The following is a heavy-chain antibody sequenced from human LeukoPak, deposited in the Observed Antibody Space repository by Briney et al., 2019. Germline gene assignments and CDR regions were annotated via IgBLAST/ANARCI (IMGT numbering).Heavy chain of an antibody. CDR2: ISSSSSTI. Sequence: PGGSLRLSCAASGFTFSSYSMNWVRQAPGKGLEWVSYISSSSSTIYYADSVKGRFTISRDNAKNSLYLQMNSLRAEDTAVYYCASSGYSYGPYYYYGMDVWGQGTTVTVSS. J-gene: IGHJ6*02. CDR1: GFTFSSYS. CDR3: ASSGYSYGPYYYYGMDV. D-gene: IGHD5-18*01. V-gene: IGHV3-48*01.